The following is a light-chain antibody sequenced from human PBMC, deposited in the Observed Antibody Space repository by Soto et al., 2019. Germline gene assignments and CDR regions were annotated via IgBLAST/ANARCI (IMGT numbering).Light chain of an antibody. V-gene: IGKV1-5*01. CDR1: QSINKW. Sequence: IQMTQSPSTLSASVGDRVTITCRASQSINKWVAWFQQKSGRAPKLLIYDAATLQSGVPSRFSGTGSGTDFSLTISSLQPEDFATYYCQQSYSTPFTFGPGTKVDIK. CDR3: QQSYSTPFT. CDR2: DAA. J-gene: IGKJ3*01.